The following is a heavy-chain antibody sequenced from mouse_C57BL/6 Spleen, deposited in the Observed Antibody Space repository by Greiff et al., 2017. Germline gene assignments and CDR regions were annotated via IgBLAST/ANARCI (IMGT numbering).Heavy chain of an antibody. Sequence: QVQLQQSGAELVKPGASVKISCKASGYAFSSYWMNWVKQRPGKGLEWIGQIYPGDGDTNYNGKFKGKATLTADKSSSTAYMQLSSLTSEDSAVYFCARVMGLDDGYPSYAMDYWGQGTSVTVSS. D-gene: IGHD2-3*01. V-gene: IGHV1-80*01. CDR1: GYAFSSYW. CDR3: ARVMGLDDGYPSYAMDY. J-gene: IGHJ4*01. CDR2: IYPGDGDT.